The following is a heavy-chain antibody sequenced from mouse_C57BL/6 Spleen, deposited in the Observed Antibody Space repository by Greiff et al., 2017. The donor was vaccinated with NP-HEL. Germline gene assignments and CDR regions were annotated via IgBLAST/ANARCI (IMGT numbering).Heavy chain of an antibody. V-gene: IGHV1-42*01. D-gene: IGHD2-4*01. CDR2: INPSTGGT. Sequence: VQLQQSGPELVKPGASVKISCKASGYSFTGYYMNWVKQSPEKSLEWIGEINPSTGGTTYNQKFKAKATLTVDTSSSTAYMQLKSLTSEDSAVYYCAREDYDGYWGQGTTRTVSS. CDR3: AREDYDGY. J-gene: IGHJ2*01. CDR1: GYSFTGYY.